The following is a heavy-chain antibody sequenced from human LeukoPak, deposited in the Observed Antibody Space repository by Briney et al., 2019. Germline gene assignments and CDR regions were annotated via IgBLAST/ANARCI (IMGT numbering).Heavy chain of an antibody. D-gene: IGHD2-2*01. Sequence: ASVKVSCKASGGTFSSYAISWVRQAPGQGLEWMGGIIPIFGTVNYAQKFQGRVTITADESTSTAYMELSSLRSEDTAVYYCARVTPVPSYYFDYWGQGTLVTVSS. CDR3: ARVTPVPSYYFDY. V-gene: IGHV1-69*13. CDR1: GGTFSSYA. CDR2: IIPIFGTV. J-gene: IGHJ4*02.